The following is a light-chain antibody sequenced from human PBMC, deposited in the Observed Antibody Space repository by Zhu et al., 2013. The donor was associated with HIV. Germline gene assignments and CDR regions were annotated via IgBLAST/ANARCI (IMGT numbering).Light chain of an antibody. CDR1: QSVGSTF. V-gene: IGKV3D-20*02. Sequence: DIVLTQSPGTLSLSPGERATLSCRASQSVGSTFLAWYQQKRGQAPRLLMYGASSRATGIPARFSGSGSGTDFVLTISSLEPEDSGVYYCHQRSSWPTFGPGTKVGYQT. J-gene: IGKJ3*01. CDR3: HQRSSWPT. CDR2: GAS.